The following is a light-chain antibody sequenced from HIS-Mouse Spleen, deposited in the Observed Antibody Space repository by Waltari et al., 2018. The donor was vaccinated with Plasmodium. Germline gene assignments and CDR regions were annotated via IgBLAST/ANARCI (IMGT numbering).Light chain of an antibody. Sequence: SYELTQPPSVSVSPVQTARITCPGDAFPKKYSYRYQQKSGQAPVLVIYEDSKRPSGIPERFSGSSSGTMATLTISGAQVEDEADYYCYSTDSSGNHRVFGGGTKLTVL. CDR2: EDS. CDR3: YSTDSSGNHRV. CDR1: AFPKKY. V-gene: IGLV3-10*01. J-gene: IGLJ3*02.